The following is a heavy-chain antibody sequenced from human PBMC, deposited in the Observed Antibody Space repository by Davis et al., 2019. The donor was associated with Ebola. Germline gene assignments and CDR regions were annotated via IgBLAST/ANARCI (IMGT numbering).Heavy chain of an antibody. CDR1: GCSFSSHP. J-gene: IGHJ4*02. D-gene: IGHD3-9*01. V-gene: IGHV1-69*13. Sequence: SVKVSCKTSGCSFSSHPISWVRQAPRQGLEWMGGIIPIFDTPHYAQKLQGRITITADASTSTAYMELSSLRSEDTATYFCARDFDGGNYYFDYWGPGTPVTVSS. CDR2: IIPIFDTP. CDR3: ARDFDGGNYYFDY.